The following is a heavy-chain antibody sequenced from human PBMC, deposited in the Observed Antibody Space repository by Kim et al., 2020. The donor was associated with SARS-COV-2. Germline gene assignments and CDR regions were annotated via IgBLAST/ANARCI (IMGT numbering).Heavy chain of an antibody. CDR2: ISSSSSHK. J-gene: IGHJ6*02. V-gene: IGHV3-21*01. CDR3: ARTIMVSFITRAQDV. Sequence: GGSLRLSCEASGFTFISYSMSWVRQAPGKGLEWVSSISSSSSHKFYVDSVKGRFTISRDNAKNSLYLQMDSLRADDTAVYYCARTIMVSFITRAQDVGGQGTMVTVSS. D-gene: IGHD2-8*01. CDR1: GFTFISYS.